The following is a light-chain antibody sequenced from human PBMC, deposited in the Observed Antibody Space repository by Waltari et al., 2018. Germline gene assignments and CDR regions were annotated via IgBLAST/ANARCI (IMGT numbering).Light chain of an antibody. V-gene: IGLV3-10*01. J-gene: IGLJ3*02. CDR2: EDI. CDR1: ALSKKY. CDR3: YSTDFSGHDRV. Sequence: SYELTQPPSVSVSPGQTARITCPGAALSKKYSYWYQQKSGQAPVLVINEDIKRPTGIPERFSGSSSGTTATLTISGAHVDDEADYYCYSTDFSGHDRVFGGGTKLTIL.